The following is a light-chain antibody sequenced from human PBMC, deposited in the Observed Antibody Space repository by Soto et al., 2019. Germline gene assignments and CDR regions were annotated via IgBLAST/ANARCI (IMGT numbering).Light chain of an antibody. V-gene: IGKV3-11*01. Sequence: IVLTQSPATLSLSPGERATLSCRASQSVSSYLAWYQQKPGQAPRLLMYDASTRATGIPARFSGSGSGTDFTLTISSLEPEDFAVYYCQQRSNWPRTFGQGTKLEIK. CDR1: QSVSSY. CDR3: QQRSNWPRT. CDR2: DAS. J-gene: IGKJ2*01.